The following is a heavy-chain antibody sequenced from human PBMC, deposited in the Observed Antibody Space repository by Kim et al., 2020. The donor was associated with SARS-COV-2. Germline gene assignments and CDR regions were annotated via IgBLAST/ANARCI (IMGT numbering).Heavy chain of an antibody. V-gene: IGHV3-23*05. Sequence: GGSLRLSCAASGFTFSRRAMSWVRQVPGKGLEWIASVNNNNNPYYAASLKGRFTVPRDITKDTLYLQMNSRGADDTALYYCAKDHPSSGWPTFDSWGQGTLVAVSS. CDR2: VNNNNNP. D-gene: IGHD6-19*01. CDR1: GFTFSRRA. CDR3: AKDHPSSGWPTFDS. J-gene: IGHJ4*02.